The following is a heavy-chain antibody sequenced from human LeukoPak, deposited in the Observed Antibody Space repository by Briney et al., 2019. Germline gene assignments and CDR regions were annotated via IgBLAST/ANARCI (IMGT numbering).Heavy chain of an antibody. V-gene: IGHV3-13*01. J-gene: IGHJ3*02. Sequence: GGSLRLSCAASGFTFSSYDMHWVRQATGKGLEWVSAIGTAGDTYYPGSVKGRFTISRDDSKNTLYLQMNSLRAEDTAVYYCARDGAGAFDIWGQGTMVTVSS. CDR1: GFTFSSYD. D-gene: IGHD6-19*01. CDR3: ARDGAGAFDI. CDR2: IGTAGDT.